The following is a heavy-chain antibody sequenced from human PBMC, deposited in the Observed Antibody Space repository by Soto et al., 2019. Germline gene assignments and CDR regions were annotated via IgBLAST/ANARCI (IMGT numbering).Heavy chain of an antibody. V-gene: IGHV3-21*01. CDR3: ARDGAKGVVVAATVCWFDP. Sequence: GGSLRLSCAASGFTFGSYSMNWVRQAPGKGLEWVSSISSSSGYIYYADSVKGRFTISRDNAKNSLYLQMNSLRAEDTAVYYCARDGAKGVVVAATVCWFDPWGQGTLVTVSS. CDR2: ISSSSGYI. D-gene: IGHD2-15*01. CDR1: GFTFGSYS. J-gene: IGHJ5*02.